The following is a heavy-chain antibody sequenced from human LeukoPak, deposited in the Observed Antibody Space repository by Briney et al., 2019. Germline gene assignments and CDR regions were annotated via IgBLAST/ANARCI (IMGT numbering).Heavy chain of an antibody. J-gene: IGHJ5*02. D-gene: IGHD2-2*01. CDR1: GYTFTGYY. V-gene: IGHV1-2*02. Sequence: ASVKVSCTASGYTFTGYYMHWVRQAPGQGLEWMGWINPNSGGTNYAQKFQGRVTMTRDTSISTAYMQLSRLRSDDTAVYYCARGGRSSTSCYWRNNWFAPWGQGTLVTVSS. CDR3: ARGGRSSTSCYWRNNWFAP. CDR2: INPNSGGT.